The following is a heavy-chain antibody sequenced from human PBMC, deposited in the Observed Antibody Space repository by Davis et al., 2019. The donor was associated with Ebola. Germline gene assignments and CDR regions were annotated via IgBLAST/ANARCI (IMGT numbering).Heavy chain of an antibody. V-gene: IGHV4-59*01. D-gene: IGHD6-13*01. Sequence: SQTLSLTCTLSGGSISSYYWSWIRQPPGKGLEWIGYIYYSGSTNYNPSLKSRVTISVDTSKNQFSLKLSSVTAADTAVYYCAGAAAGIVDYWGQGTLVTVSS. CDR3: AGAAAGIVDY. J-gene: IGHJ4*01. CDR2: IYYSGST. CDR1: GGSISSYY.